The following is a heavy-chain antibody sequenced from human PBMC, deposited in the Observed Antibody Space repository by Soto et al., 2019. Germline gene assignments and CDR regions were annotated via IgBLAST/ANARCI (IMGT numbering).Heavy chain of an antibody. J-gene: IGHJ4*02. CDR2: ISYSGTT. CDR3: ATMGTPVTGLYYFDY. CDR1: GGSISSGNYY. V-gene: IGHV4-30-4*01. Sequence: QVQLQESGPGLVKPSQTLSLTCTVSGGSISSGNYYGIWIRRPPGKGREWIGFISYSGTTHYSASLRSRVSISVDTSKNQFSLDLSSVTAADTAVYYCATMGTPVTGLYYFDYWGQGTLVTVSS. D-gene: IGHD4-17*01.